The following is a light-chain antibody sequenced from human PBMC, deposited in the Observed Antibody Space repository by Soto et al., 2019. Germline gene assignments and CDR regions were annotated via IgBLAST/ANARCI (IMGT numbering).Light chain of an antibody. V-gene: IGKV3-20*01. CDR2: GSS. Sequence: EVVLTQSPGTLSLSPGERATLSCRASQSVSNNYFAWYQQKPGQAPRLLIFGSSDRATGIPDRFSGSGSGTDFTLTINRLEPEVFAVYYCQQYGSSPPYTFGQGTKLEIK. CDR3: QQYGSSPPYT. J-gene: IGKJ2*01. CDR1: QSVSNNY.